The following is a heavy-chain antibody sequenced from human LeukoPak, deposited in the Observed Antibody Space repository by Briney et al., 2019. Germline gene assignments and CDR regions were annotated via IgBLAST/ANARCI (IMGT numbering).Heavy chain of an antibody. Sequence: TSVKLSCKASGYTFTSYGISWGRQAPGHGLEWMGWINPNSGGTNYAQKFHGRVTMTRDTSISTAYMELSRLRSDDTALYYCASSGSGNYYMDVWGKGTTVTISS. V-gene: IGHV1-2*02. CDR2: INPNSGGT. D-gene: IGHD3-10*01. CDR1: GYTFTSYG. J-gene: IGHJ6*03. CDR3: ASSGSGNYYMDV.